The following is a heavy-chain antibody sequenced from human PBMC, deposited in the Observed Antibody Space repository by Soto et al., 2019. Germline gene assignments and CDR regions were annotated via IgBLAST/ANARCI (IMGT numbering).Heavy chain of an antibody. CDR3: ARDPPAYCASDRCPDDS. Sequence: EVQLVESGGGLVKPGGSLRLSCAASGFTFSTYSMNWVRQAPGTGLEWVSSITSDSGYIYYADSVKGRFPISRDNAKNSLFLQMNSLRAEDTAMYYCARDPPAYCASDRCPDDSWGQATLVTVSS. D-gene: IGHD2-21*02. CDR1: GFTFSTYS. V-gene: IGHV3-21*01. J-gene: IGHJ4*02. CDR2: ITSDSGYI.